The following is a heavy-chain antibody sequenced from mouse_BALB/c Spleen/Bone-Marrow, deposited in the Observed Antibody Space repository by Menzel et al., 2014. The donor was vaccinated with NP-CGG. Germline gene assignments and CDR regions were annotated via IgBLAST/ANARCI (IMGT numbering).Heavy chain of an antibody. D-gene: IGHD3-2*01. CDR2: IYPGDGST. V-gene: IGHV1S56*01. Sequence: QVQLQQSGPELVKPGALVKISCKASGYTFTSYDINWVKRRPGQGLEWIGWIYPGDGSTKYNEKFKGKATLTADESSSTAYTQLSSLTSENSAVYFCARSGDSSGYGFAYWGQGTLVTGSA. CDR3: ARSGDSSGYGFAY. J-gene: IGHJ3*01. CDR1: GYTFTSYD.